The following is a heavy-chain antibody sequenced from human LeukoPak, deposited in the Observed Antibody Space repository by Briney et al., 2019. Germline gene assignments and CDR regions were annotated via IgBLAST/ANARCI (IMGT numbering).Heavy chain of an antibody. J-gene: IGHJ3*02. D-gene: IGHD1-26*01. CDR2: ISGSGGST. Sequence: GGSLRLSCAPSGFTFSSYAMSWVRQAPGKGLEWVSVISGSGGSTYYADSVKGRFSISRDNSKNTLYLQMNSLRAEDTAVYYGQRETDAFHIWGQGTMVTVSS. V-gene: IGHV3-23*01. CDR3: QRETDAFHI. CDR1: GFTFSSYA.